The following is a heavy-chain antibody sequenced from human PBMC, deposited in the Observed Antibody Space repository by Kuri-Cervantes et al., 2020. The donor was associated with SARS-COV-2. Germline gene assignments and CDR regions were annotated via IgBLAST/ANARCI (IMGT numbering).Heavy chain of an antibody. CDR2: IKSKTDGGTT. J-gene: IGHJ5*02. CDR1: GFTFSNAW. CDR3: CGSYTNWFDP. V-gene: IGHV3-15*01. Sequence: GGSLRLSCAASGFTFSNAWMSWVRQAPGKGLEWVGRIKSKTDGGTTDYAAPVKGGFTISRDDSKNTLYLQMNSLKTEDTAVYYCCGSYTNWFDPWGQGTLVTVSS. D-gene: IGHD1-26*01.